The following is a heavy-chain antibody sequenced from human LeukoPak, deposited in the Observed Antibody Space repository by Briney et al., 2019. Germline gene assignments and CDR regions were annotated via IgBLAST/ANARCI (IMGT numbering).Heavy chain of an antibody. J-gene: IGHJ4*02. CDR3: ASSYYYDSSGYYRY. CDR2: IYSGGST. D-gene: IGHD3-22*01. V-gene: IGHV3-53*01. CDR1: GFTVSSNY. Sequence: GGSLRLSCAASGFTVSSNYMSWVRQAPGKGLEWVSVIYSGGSTYYADSVKGRFTISRDNSKNTLYLQMNSLRAEDTAVYYCASSYYYDSSGYYRYWGQGTLVTVSS.